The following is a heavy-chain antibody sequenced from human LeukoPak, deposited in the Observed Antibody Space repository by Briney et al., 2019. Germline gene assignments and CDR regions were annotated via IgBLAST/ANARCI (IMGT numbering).Heavy chain of an antibody. J-gene: IGHJ4*02. Sequence: GGSLRLSCAASGFTFDDYAMHWVRQAPGKGLEWVSGISWNSGSIGYADSVKGRFTISRDNAKNSLYLQMNSLRDDDTAVYYCARLSYDAGTHYTVYKYWGQGTLVTVSS. CDR2: ISWNSGSI. D-gene: IGHD3-10*01. CDR1: GFTFDDYA. V-gene: IGHV3-9*01. CDR3: ARLSYDAGTHYTVYKY.